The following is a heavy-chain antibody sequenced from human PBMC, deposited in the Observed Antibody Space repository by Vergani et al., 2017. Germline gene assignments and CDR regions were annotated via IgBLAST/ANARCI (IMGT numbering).Heavy chain of an antibody. CDR2: IGSSGPYI. CDR1: EFTFSDVW. Sequence: EVQLLESGGGLVQPGGSLRLSCAASEFTFSDVWMSWVRQAPGKGLEWVAFIGSSGPYINYADSVKGRFIISRDNTNNSLFLQLRSLRAEDAAVYYCARDCTSGGCPDNYGMDVWGQGATVTVSS. J-gene: IGHJ6*02. CDR3: ARDCTSGGCPDNYGMDV. V-gene: IGHV3-21*06. D-gene: IGHD2-8*01.